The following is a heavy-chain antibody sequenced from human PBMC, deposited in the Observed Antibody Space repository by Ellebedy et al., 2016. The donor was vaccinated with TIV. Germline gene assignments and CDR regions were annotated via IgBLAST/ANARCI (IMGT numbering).Heavy chain of an antibody. CDR2: SKSKSDIGAA. D-gene: IGHD7-27*01. Sequence: GKSLKISCSVAGFTFTNAWMSSLRQAQGTGLEWVGSSKSKSDIGAADCASAVNGRCTISRDESTNTLFLQINILQTDDTAVYFCAPTGDLRYPYYFDYWGQGALVTVSS. CDR3: APTGDLRYPYYFDY. CDR1: GFTFTNAW. J-gene: IGHJ4*02. V-gene: IGHV3-15*07.